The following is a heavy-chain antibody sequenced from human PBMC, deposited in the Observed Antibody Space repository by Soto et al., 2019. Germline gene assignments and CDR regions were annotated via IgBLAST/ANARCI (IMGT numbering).Heavy chain of an antibody. V-gene: IGHV1-18*01. Sequence: XSVKVACNASGYSFTSYGIIWVRQAPGQGLEWMGWISAYNGNTNYAQKLQGRVTMTTDTSTSTAYMELRSLRSDDTAVYYCARDRSGSYFGYCAQRTLVTVSS. CDR3: ARDRSGSYFGY. CDR2: ISAYNGNT. CDR1: GYSFTSYG. J-gene: IGHJ4*02. D-gene: IGHD1-26*01.